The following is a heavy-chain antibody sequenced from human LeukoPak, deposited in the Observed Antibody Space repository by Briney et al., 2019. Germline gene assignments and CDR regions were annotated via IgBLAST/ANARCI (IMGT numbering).Heavy chain of an antibody. CDR2: IIPIFGTA. J-gene: IGHJ4*02. Sequence: ASVKVSCKASGYSFTSYYIHWVRQAPGQGLEWMGGIIPIFGTANYAQKFQGRVTITADESTSTAYMELSSLRSEDTAVYYCARDNYFDYWGQGTLVTVSS. CDR1: GYSFTSYY. V-gene: IGHV1-69*13. CDR3: ARDNYFDY.